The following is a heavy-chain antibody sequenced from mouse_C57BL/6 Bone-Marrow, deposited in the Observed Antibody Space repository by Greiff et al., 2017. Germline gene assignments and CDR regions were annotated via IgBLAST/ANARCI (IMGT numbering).Heavy chain of an antibody. CDR1: GYAFSSSW. D-gene: IGHD1-1*01. Sequence: QVQLQQSGPELVKPGASVKISCKASGYAFSSSWMNWVKQRPGKGLEWIGRIYPGDGDTNYNGKFKGKATLTADKSSSTAYMQLSSLTSADSAVYFCSYYYGSSYLFDYWGQGTTLTVSS. V-gene: IGHV1-82*01. CDR3: SYYYGSSYLFDY. J-gene: IGHJ2*01. CDR2: IYPGDGDT.